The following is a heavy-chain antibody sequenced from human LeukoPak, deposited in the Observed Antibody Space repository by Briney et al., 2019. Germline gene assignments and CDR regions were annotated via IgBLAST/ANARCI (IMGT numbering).Heavy chain of an antibody. CDR1: GFAFSSYA. Sequence: GGSLRLSCAASGFAFSSYAMSWARHAPGKGLEWVSSIIGSGGTTYYADSVKGRFTISRGNSKNTLYLQMNSLRAEDTAVYHCAKDLIRGGQGTLVTVSS. J-gene: IGHJ4*02. CDR2: IIGSGGTT. V-gene: IGHV3-23*01. CDR3: AKDLIR.